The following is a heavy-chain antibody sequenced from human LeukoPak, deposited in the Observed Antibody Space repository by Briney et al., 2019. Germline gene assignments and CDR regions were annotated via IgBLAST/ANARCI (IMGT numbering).Heavy chain of an antibody. J-gene: IGHJ5*02. CDR3: VRPVNGPTGENWFDP. V-gene: IGHV5-51*01. D-gene: IGHD4-17*01. Sequence: GESLKISCKGSGYSFTSYWIGWVGQMPGKGLEWMGIIYPGDSDTRYSPSFQGQATISADKSISTAYLQWSSLKASVTAMYYCVRPVNGPTGENWFDPWGQGTLVTVSS. CDR2: IYPGDSDT. CDR1: GYSFTSYW.